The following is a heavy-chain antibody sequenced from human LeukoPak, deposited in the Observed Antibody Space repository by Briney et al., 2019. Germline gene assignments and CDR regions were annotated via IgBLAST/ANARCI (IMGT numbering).Heavy chain of an antibody. CDR2: IYYSGST. V-gene: IGHV4-59*01. CDR1: GGSISSYY. Sequence: PSETLSLTGTVSGGSISSYYWSWIRQPPGKGLEWIGYIYYSGSTNYNPSLKSRVTISVDTSKNQFSLKLSSVTAADTAVYYCAREGAENCSGGSCYPGGFDPWGQGTLVTVSS. D-gene: IGHD2-15*01. J-gene: IGHJ5*02. CDR3: AREGAENCSGGSCYPGGFDP.